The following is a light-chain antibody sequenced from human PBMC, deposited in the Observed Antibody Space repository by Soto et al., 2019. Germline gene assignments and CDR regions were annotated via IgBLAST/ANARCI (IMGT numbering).Light chain of an antibody. CDR1: SSNIGRNY. J-gene: IGLJ2*01. Sequence: QSVLTQPPSLSAAPGQTVTISCSGSSSNIGRNYVSWYQQLPGTAPKLLIYDNNKRSSGIPDRFSGSKSGTSATLGITGLQTGDEADYYCGTWDFSLNNGRVFGGGTKLTVL. V-gene: IGLV1-51*01. CDR2: DNN. CDR3: GTWDFSLNNGRV.